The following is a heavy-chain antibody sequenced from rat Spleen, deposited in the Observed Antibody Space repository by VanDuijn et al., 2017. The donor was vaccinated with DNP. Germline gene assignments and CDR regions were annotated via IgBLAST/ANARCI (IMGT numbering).Heavy chain of an antibody. D-gene: IGHD1-4*01. J-gene: IGHJ2*01. Sequence: QVRLRESGPGLVQPSQTLSLACTVSGFSLTSNSIHWVRQPPGKGLEWVGAVWTGGYTDYNSALKSRVTISRDTFKNQVFLEMTSLQTEDTAIFFCTRGRHYPFDFWGQGVMVAVSA. CDR2: VWTGGYT. CDR3: TRGRHYPFDF. CDR1: GFSLTSNS. V-gene: IGHV2-1*01.